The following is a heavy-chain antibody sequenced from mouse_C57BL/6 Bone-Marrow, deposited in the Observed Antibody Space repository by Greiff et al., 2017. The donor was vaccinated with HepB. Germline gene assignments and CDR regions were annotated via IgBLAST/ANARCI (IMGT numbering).Heavy chain of an antibody. V-gene: IGHV1-15*01. CDR2: IDPETGGT. D-gene: IGHD2-5*01. CDR3: TRGAYYSNPYYCDY. CDR1: GYTFTDYE. Sequence: VQLQQSGAELVRPGASVTLSCKASGYTFTDYEMHWVKQTPVHGLEWIGAIDPETGGTAYNQKFKGKAILTAAKSSSTAYMELRSLTSEDSAVYYCTRGAYYSNPYYCDYWGQGTTLTVSS. J-gene: IGHJ2*01.